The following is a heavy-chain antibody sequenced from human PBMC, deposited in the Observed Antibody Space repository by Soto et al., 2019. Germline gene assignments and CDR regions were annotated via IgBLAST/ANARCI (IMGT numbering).Heavy chain of an antibody. CDR2: IKSKTDGGTT. J-gene: IGHJ3*02. Sequence: GGSLRLSCAASGFTFSNAWMNWVRQAPGKGLEWVGRIKSKTDGGTTDYAAPVKGRFTISRDDSKNTLYLQMNSLKTEDTAVYYCYEAAAVTDAFDIWGQGTMVTVSS. CDR1: GFTFSNAW. V-gene: IGHV3-15*07. CDR3: YEAAAVTDAFDI. D-gene: IGHD6-13*01.